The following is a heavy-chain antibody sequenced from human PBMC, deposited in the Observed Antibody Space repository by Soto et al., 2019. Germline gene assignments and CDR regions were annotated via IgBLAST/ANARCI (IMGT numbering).Heavy chain of an antibody. D-gene: IGHD3-16*01. V-gene: IGHV3-21*01. Sequence: GGSLRLSCAASGFTFSSYSMNWVRQAPGKGLEWVSNIIGTSGNIYYADSVKGRFTISRDNSKNSLYLQMNGLRAEDTGLYYCARDQIRDYWGQGTLVTVSS. CDR2: IIGTSGNI. CDR3: ARDQIRDY. CDR1: GFTFSSYS. J-gene: IGHJ4*02.